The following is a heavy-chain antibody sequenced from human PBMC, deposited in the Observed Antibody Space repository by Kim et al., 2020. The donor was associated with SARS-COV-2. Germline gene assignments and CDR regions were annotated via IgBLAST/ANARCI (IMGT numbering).Heavy chain of an antibody. CDR2: IWYDGSII. J-gene: IGHJ1*01. CDR1: GFTFTNHG. D-gene: IGHD2-2*01. CDR3: ARFRGDCSTNRCYLDS. V-gene: IGHV3-33*01. Sequence: GGSLRLSCAPSGFTFTNHGMHWVRQAPGKGLEWMAFIWYDGSIIGYADSVKGRFTISRDNSKSTLYLQMNSLRAEDTAVYFCARFRGDCSTNRCYLDSWGRSTLVTVST.